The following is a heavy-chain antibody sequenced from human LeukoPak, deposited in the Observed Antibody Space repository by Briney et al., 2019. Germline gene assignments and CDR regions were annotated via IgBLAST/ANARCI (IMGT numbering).Heavy chain of an antibody. J-gene: IGHJ4*02. CDR2: INSDGTIT. V-gene: IGHV3-74*01. Sequence: GGSLRLSCAASEFTFSRYWMQWVRQAPGKGLVCVSRINSDGTITNYADSVKGRFTISRDNAKNTLYLQMNSLRAEDTAVYYCARGAGYDYWGQGTLVTVSS. D-gene: IGHD5-24*01. CDR3: ARGAGYDY. CDR1: EFTFSRYW.